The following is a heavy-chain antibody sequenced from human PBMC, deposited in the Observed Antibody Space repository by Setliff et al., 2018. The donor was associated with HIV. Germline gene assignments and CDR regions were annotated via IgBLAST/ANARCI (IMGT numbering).Heavy chain of an antibody. CDR1: GFTFSTYS. V-gene: IGHV3-48*01. J-gene: IGHJ5*01. CDR2: ISRSGDTI. D-gene: IGHD3-10*01. Sequence: GGSLRLSCAASGFTFSTYSMNWVRQAPGKGLEWVSYISRSGDTIDYADSVKGRFTISRDNSMNTLYLQMNSLRAEDTAVYYCARRTSVGSLAWGQGTLVTVSS. CDR3: ARRTSVGSLA.